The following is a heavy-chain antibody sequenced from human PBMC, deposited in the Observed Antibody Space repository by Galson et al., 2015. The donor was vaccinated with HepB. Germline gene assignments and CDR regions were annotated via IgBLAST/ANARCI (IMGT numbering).Heavy chain of an antibody. CDR2: IIPILGIA. J-gene: IGHJ6*02. D-gene: IGHD4-17*01. CDR1: GGTFSSYT. Sequence: SVKVSCKASGGTFSSYTISWVRQAPGQGLEWMGRIIPILGIANYAQKFQGRVTITADKSTSTAYMELSSLRSEDTAVYYCARVTYGDYYYYGMDVWGQGTTVTVSS. CDR3: ARVTYGDYYYYGMDV. V-gene: IGHV1-69*02.